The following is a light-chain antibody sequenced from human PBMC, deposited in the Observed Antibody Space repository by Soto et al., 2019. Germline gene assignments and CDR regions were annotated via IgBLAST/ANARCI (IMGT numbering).Light chain of an antibody. Sequence: DIHMTQSPSTLSASVGDRVTITCRASQSISSWLAWYQQKPGKAPKLLINKASSLETGVPSRFSGSESGTEFTLTISSLQPDDFATYYCKQYSSYPYTFGQGTKLEIK. V-gene: IGKV1-5*03. CDR1: QSISSW. CDR2: KAS. J-gene: IGKJ2*01. CDR3: KQYSSYPYT.